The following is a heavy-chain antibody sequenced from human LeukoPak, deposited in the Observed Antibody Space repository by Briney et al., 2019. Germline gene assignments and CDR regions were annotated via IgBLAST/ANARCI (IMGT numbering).Heavy chain of an antibody. CDR2: IDGSSTYI. V-gene: IGHV3-21*01. CDR3: AREPPRGRGSYYFDY. D-gene: IGHD3-10*01. CDR1: GFTFSSYT. Sequence: GGSLRLSCAASGFTFSSYTMNWVRQAPGKGLEWVSSIDGSSTYIYYADSVKGRFTISRDNAKNSLYLQMNSLRADDTAVYYCAREPPRGRGSYYFDYWGQGTLVTVSS. J-gene: IGHJ4*02.